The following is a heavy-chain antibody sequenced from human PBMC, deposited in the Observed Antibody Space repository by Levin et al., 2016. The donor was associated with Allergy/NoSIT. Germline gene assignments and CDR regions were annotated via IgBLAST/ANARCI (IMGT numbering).Heavy chain of an antibody. CDR2: IIPILGIA. J-gene: IGHJ4*02. D-gene: IGHD3-9*01. CDR3: AREELRYFDWSHYFDY. Sequence: WVRQAPGQGLEWMGRIIPILGIANYAQKLQGRVTMTTDTSTSTAYMELRSLRSDDTAVYYCAREELRYFDWSHYFDYWGQGTLVTVSS. V-gene: IGHV1-69*04.